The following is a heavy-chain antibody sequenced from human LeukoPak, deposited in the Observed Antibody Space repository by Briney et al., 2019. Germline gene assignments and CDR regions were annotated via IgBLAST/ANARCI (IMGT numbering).Heavy chain of an antibody. J-gene: IGHJ4*02. V-gene: IGHV4-34*01. Sequence: SETLSLTCAVYGGSFSGYYWSWIRQPPGKGLEWIGEINHSGSTNYNPSLKSRVTISVDTSKNQFSLKLSSVTAADTAVYYCARAGWTTVTADYWAQGTLVTVSS. CDR3: ARAGWTTVTADY. D-gene: IGHD4-17*01. CDR2: INHSGST. CDR1: GGSFSGYY.